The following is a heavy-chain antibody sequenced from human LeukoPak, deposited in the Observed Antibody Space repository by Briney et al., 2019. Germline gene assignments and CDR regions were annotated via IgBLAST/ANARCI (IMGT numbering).Heavy chain of an antibody. CDR3: ARGHTLGYCSADSCPGLDV. CDR2: IYYSGST. D-gene: IGHD2-15*01. J-gene: IGHJ6*04. V-gene: IGHV4-59*12. CDR1: GGSISSYY. Sequence: PSETLSLTCTVSGGSISSYYWSWIRQPPGKGLEWIGYIYYSGSTNYNPSLKSRVTISVDTSKNQFSLKLSSVTAADTAVYYCARGHTLGYCSADSCPGLDVWGKGATVTVSS.